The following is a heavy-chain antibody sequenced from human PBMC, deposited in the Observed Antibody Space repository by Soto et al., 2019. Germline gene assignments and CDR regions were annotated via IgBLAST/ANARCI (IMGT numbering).Heavy chain of an antibody. CDR1: GYTFTSYA. CDR2: INAGNGNT. CDR3: AQTLGLAVAGPGRFDL. V-gene: IGHV1-3*01. D-gene: IGHD6-19*01. Sequence: ASVKVSCKASGYTFTSYAMHWVRQAPGQRLEWMGWINAGNGNTKYAQKFQGRVTITRDESTSTAYMQLSSLRSDDTAVYYCAQTLGLAVAGPGRFDLWGRGTLVTVSS. J-gene: IGHJ2*01.